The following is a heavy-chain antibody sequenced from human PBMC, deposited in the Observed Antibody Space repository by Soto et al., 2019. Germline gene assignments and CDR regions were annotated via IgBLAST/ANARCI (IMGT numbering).Heavy chain of an antibody. V-gene: IGHV4-4*02. CDR3: FTSVILSGGAYKGVIRLHDFDT. CDR2: IYNSGSA. Sequence: QVQLQASGPGLVKPSGTLSLTCLVSGRYIKSNFWWCWLRQSPGKDLELIGEIYNSGSAIYTPFLKNSVTLSLDESKNEFSLNMDSVTAADTAIYYCFTSVILSGGAYKGVIRLHDFDTWRPGALVALSS. CDR1: GRYIKSNFW. J-gene: IGHJ4*01. D-gene: IGHD3-9*01.